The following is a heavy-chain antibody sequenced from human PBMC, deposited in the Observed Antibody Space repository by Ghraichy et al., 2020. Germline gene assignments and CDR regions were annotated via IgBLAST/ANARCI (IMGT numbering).Heavy chain of an antibody. J-gene: IGHJ6*02. CDR1: GFTFSSYS. Sequence: GSLRLSCAASGFTFSSYSLNWVRQAPGKGLEWVSSISSSSSYIYYADSLKGRFTISRDNAKNSLYLQMNSLRAEDTAVYYCARGHDYGDYGYYYGMDVWGQGTTVTVSS. D-gene: IGHD4-17*01. V-gene: IGHV3-21*01. CDR2: ISSSSSYI. CDR3: ARGHDYGDYGYYYGMDV.